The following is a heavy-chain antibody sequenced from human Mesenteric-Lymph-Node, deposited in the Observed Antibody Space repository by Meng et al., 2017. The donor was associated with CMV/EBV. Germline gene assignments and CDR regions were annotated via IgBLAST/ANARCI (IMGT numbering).Heavy chain of an antibody. CDR2: IHYSGST. J-gene: IGHJ6*02. Sequence: SETLSLTCTVSGGSISSSSYYWAWIRQPPGKGLEWIGSIHYSGSTYQNPSLKSRVTISLDTSKNQFSLKLSSVTAADTAVYYCARDLGARVTMVRGVRYGMDVWGQGTTVTVSS. CDR3: ARDLGARVTMVRGVRYGMDV. CDR1: GGSISSSSYY. V-gene: IGHV4-39*07. D-gene: IGHD3-10*01.